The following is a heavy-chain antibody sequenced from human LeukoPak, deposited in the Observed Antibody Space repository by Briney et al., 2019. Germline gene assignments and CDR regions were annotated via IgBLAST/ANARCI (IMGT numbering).Heavy chain of an antibody. CDR3: ARAITARRYCSSTSCYRGGYAFDI. CDR2: MNPNSGNT. V-gene: IGHV1-8*01. Sequence: GASVKVSCKASGYTFTSYDINWVRQATGQGLEWMGWMNPNSGNTGYAQKFQGRVTMTRNTSISTAYMELSSLRSDDTAVYYCARAITARRYCSSTSCYRGGYAFDIWGQGTMVTVSS. D-gene: IGHD2-2*01. CDR1: GYTFTSYD. J-gene: IGHJ3*02.